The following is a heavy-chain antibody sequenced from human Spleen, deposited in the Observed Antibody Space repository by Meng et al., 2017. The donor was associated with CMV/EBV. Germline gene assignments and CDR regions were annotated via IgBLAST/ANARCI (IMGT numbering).Heavy chain of an antibody. CDR3: ARGQPYLAAAGVDY. CDR1: GYTFTSYY. D-gene: IGHD6-13*01. V-gene: IGHV1-8*02. CDR2: MNPNSGNT. Sequence: ASVKVSCKASGYTFTSYYVHWVRQATGQGLEWMGWMNPNSGNTGYAQKFQGRVTMTRNTSISTAYMELSSLRSEDTAVYFCARGQPYLAAAGVDYWGQGTLVTVSS. J-gene: IGHJ4*02.